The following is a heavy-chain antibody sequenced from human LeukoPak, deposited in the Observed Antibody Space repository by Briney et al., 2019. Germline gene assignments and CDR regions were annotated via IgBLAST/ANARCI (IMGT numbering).Heavy chain of an antibody. V-gene: IGHV3-64*01. CDR2: ISSNGGST. Sequence: GGSLRLSCAASGFTLSSYAMHWVRQAPGKGLEYVSAISSNGGSTYYANSVKGRFTISRDNSKNTLYLQMGSLRAEDMAVYYCARPPYGAYDYWGQGTLVTVSS. D-gene: IGHD4-17*01. J-gene: IGHJ4*02. CDR1: GFTLSSYA. CDR3: ARPPYGAYDY.